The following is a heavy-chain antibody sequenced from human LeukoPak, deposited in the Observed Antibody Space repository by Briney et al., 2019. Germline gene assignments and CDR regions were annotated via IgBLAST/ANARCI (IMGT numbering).Heavy chain of an antibody. D-gene: IGHD6-19*01. J-gene: IGHJ4*02. Sequence: PVASVKVSCKASGGTFSSYAISWVRQAPGQGLEWMGGIIPIFGTANYAQKFQGRVTITADESTSTAYMELSSLRSEDTAVYYCARVRGIAVAGPGDYWGQGTLVTVSS. CDR1: GGTFSSYA. CDR3: ARVRGIAVAGPGDY. CDR2: IIPIFGTA. V-gene: IGHV1-69*13.